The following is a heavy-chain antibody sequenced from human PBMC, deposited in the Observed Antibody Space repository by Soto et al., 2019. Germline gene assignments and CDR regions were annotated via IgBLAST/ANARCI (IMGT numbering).Heavy chain of an antibody. CDR1: GFTFSSYA. V-gene: IGHV3-23*01. Sequence: EVQLLESGGGLVQPGGSLRLSCAASGFTFSSYAMSWVRQAPGKGLEWVSAIRGSGGSTYYADSVKGRFTISRDNSKNTLYLQMNSLRAEDTAVYYCAKGEGEYSSGWYGAFDIWGQGTMVTVSS. D-gene: IGHD6-19*01. CDR3: AKGEGEYSSGWYGAFDI. CDR2: IRGSGGST. J-gene: IGHJ3*02.